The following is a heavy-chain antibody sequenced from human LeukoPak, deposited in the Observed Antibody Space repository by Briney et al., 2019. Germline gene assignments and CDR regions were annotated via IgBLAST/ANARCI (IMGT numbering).Heavy chain of an antibody. CDR3: ARDGTAAGLYFDL. CDR1: GFTFTDYW. CDR2: IRHDGGEK. Sequence: GGSLRLSXAVSGFTFTDYWMNWVRQAPGKGLEWVASIRHDGGEKSYVDSVKGRFTISRDNTKSSLYLQINSLRAEDTAVYYCARDGTAAGLYFDLWGQGTLVTVSS. D-gene: IGHD6-13*01. J-gene: IGHJ4*01. V-gene: IGHV3-7*01.